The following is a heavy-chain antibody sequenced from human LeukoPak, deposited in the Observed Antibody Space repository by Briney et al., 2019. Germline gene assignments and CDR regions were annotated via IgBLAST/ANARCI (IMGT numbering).Heavy chain of an antibody. V-gene: IGHV4-61*01. D-gene: IGHD6-19*01. CDR3: ARPTSGWYYFDY. CDR1: SGSVNSGIYD. Sequence: MASETLSLTCTVSSGSVNSGIYDWSWIRQPPGKGLEWIGYIFYSGTTNYNPSLKSRVTISVDTSKNQFSLKLSSLTAADTAVYDCARPTSGWYYFDYWGQGTLVTVSS. CDR2: IFYSGTT. J-gene: IGHJ4*02.